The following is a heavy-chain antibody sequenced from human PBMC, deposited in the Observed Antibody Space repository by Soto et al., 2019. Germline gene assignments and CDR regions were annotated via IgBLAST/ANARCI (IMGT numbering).Heavy chain of an antibody. CDR1: GFTFSNAW. CDR2: IKSKTDGGTT. Sequence: GGSLRLSCAASGFTFSNAWMSWVRHAPGKGLEWVGRIKSKTDGGTTDYAAPVKGRFTISRDDSKNTLYLQMNSLKTEDTAVYYCTTDSSPYYDILTGYPLGYWGQGTLVTVSS. V-gene: IGHV3-15*01. J-gene: IGHJ4*02. CDR3: TTDSSPYYDILTGYPLGY. D-gene: IGHD3-9*01.